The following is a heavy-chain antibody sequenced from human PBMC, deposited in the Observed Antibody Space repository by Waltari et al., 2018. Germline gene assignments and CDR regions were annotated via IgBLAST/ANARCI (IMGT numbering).Heavy chain of an antibody. Sequence: QVQLVESGGGVVQPGRSLRLSCAASGFTFSSYGMHCVRQAPGKGLEWVAVIWYDGSNKYYADSVKGRFTISRDNSKNTLYLQMNSLRAEDTAMYYCAKEAMVAYYYYYMDVWGKGTTVTVSS. CDR3: AKEAMVAYYYYYMDV. CDR1: GFTFSSYG. V-gene: IGHV3-30*18. J-gene: IGHJ6*03. D-gene: IGHD5-18*01. CDR2: IWYDGSNK.